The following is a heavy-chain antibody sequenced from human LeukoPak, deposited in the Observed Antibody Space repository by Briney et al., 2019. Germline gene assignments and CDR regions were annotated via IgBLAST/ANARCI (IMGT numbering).Heavy chain of an antibody. CDR2: IHSSGGT. J-gene: IGHJ4*02. V-gene: IGHV4-59*02. Sequence: SETLSLTCTVFGGSVNGYYWSWIRQPPGKGLEWMAYIHSSGGTNYNPSLKSRLTASVDTSKNQFSLNVRSVTAADTAVYYCAKVASGGAKFDYWGQGTLVTVSS. CDR1: GGSVNGYY. D-gene: IGHD3-10*01. CDR3: AKVASGGAKFDY.